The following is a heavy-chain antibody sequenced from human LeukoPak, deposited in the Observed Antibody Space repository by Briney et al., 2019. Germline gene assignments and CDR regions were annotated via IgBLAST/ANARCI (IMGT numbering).Heavy chain of an antibody. D-gene: IGHD3-16*01. Sequence: PGGSLRLSCAASGFTFSSYSMNWVRQAPGKGLEWVSGISPRGDITYYKESVRGRFTISRDNFKNMVSLQLNSLRAEDTAMYYCAKDDDWGRFNHWGQGTLVTVSS. V-gene: IGHV3-23*01. CDR3: AKDDDWGRFNH. J-gene: IGHJ1*01. CDR2: ISPRGDIT. CDR1: GFTFSSYS.